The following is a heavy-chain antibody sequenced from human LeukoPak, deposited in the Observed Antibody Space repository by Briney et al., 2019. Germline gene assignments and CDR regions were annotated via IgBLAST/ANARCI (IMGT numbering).Heavy chain of an antibody. CDR2: IIPIFGTA. CDR3: ARVSYCGGDCSTGAFDI. CDR1: GGTFSSYA. J-gene: IGHJ3*02. V-gene: IGHV1-69*05. D-gene: IGHD2-21*02. Sequence: SVKVSCKASGGTFSSYAISWVRQAPGQGLEWMGGIIPIFGTANYAQKFQGRVTITTDESTSTAYMELSSLRSEDAAVYYCARVSYCGGDCSTGAFDIWGQGTMVTVSS.